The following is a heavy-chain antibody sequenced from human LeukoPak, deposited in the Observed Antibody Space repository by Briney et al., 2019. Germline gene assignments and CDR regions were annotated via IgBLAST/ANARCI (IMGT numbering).Heavy chain of an antibody. D-gene: IGHD3-10*01. Sequence: GASVKVSCTASGYTFTGYYMHWVRQAPGQGLEWMGWINPNSGGTNYAQKFQGWVTMTRDTSISTAYRELSRLISDDTAVYYCARDPSYASGSYPFDYWGQGTLVTVSS. V-gene: IGHV1-2*04. CDR2: INPNSGGT. J-gene: IGHJ4*02. CDR3: ARDPSYASGSYPFDY. CDR1: GYTFTGYY.